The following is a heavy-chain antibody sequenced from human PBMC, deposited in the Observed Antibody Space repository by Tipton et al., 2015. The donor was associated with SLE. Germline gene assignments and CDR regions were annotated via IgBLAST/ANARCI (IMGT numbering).Heavy chain of an antibody. CDR2: IYHSGST. J-gene: IGHJ4*02. CDR3: ARVWRQLANYFDY. D-gene: IGHD6-6*01. V-gene: IGHV4-4*02. CDR1: GGPISSSNW. Sequence: TLSLTCAVSGGPISSSNWWSWVRQPPGKGLEWIGEIYHSGSTNYNPSLKGRVTISVDKSKNQFSLKLSSVTAADTAVYYCARVWRQLANYFDYWGQGTLVTVSS.